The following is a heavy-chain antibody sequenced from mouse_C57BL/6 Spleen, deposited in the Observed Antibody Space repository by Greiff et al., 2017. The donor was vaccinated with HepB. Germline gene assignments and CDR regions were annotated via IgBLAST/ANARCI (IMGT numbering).Heavy chain of an antibody. CDR3: ARDDYDYDEEDYYAMDY. CDR2: ISSGSSTI. CDR1: GFTFSDYG. Sequence: EVNVVESGGGLVKPGGSLKLSCAASGFTFSDYGMHWVRQAPEKGLEWVAYISSGSSTIYYADTVKGRFTISRDNAKNTLFLQMTSLRSEDTAMYYCARDDYDYDEEDYYAMDYWGQGTSVTVSS. J-gene: IGHJ4*01. D-gene: IGHD2-4*01. V-gene: IGHV5-17*01.